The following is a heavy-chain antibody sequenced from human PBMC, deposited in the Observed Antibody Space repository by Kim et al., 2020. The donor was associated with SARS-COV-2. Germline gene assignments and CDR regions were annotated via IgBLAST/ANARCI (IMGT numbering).Heavy chain of an antibody. CDR3: ARLGMIAAAGTGTFDY. D-gene: IGHD6-13*01. Sequence: SLTSRVTISVDTSKHQFSLKLSSVTAADTAGYYCARLGMIAAAGTGTFDYWGQGTLVTVSS. V-gene: IGHV4-34*13. J-gene: IGHJ4*02.